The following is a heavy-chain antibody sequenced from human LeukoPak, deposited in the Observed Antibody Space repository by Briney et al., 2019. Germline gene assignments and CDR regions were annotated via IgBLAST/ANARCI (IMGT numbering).Heavy chain of an antibody. CDR1: GFTFSSSA. Sequence: GGSLRLSCAASGFTFSSSAMSWVRQAPGKGLEWVSYISSSGSTIYYADSVKGRFTISRDNAKNSLYLQMNSLRAEDTAVYYCARGCSGGSCYSSFAFDIWGQGTMVTVSS. J-gene: IGHJ3*02. D-gene: IGHD2-15*01. CDR3: ARGCSGGSCYSSFAFDI. CDR2: ISSSGSTI. V-gene: IGHV3-48*03.